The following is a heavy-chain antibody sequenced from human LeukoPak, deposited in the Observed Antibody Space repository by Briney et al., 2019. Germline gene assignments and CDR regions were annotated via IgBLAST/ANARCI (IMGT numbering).Heavy chain of an antibody. Sequence: SGGSLRLSCAASGFTFSSYWMHWVRQAPGEGLVWVSRINSDGSSTSYADSVKGRFTISRDNAKNTLYLQMNSLRAEDTAVYYCAKDYYGSGSYYKVYYYYMDVWGKGTTVTISS. D-gene: IGHD3-10*01. J-gene: IGHJ6*03. CDR2: INSDGSST. V-gene: IGHV3-74*01. CDR3: AKDYYGSGSYYKVYYYYMDV. CDR1: GFTFSSYW.